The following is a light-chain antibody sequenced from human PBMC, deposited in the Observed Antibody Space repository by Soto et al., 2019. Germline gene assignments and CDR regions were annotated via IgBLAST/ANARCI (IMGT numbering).Light chain of an antibody. CDR3: QHRSNWPPG. Sequence: EGVFTQSPATLSLSPGESATLSCRASQSVGTFLGWYQQKPGQVPRLLIYDTSKRATGIPARFSGSGSGTDFFLTISSLAPEDIAVYYCQHRSNWPPGFGQGTRLEIK. J-gene: IGKJ5*01. CDR2: DTS. V-gene: IGKV3-11*01. CDR1: QSVGTF.